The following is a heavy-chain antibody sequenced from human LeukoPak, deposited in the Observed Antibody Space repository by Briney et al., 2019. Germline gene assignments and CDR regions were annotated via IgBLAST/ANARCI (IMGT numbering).Heavy chain of an antibody. CDR2: ISNDGGGT. V-gene: IGHV3-23*01. CDR1: GFIFNNFG. Sequence: GGSLRLSCTASGFIFNNFGLMWVRQAPGKGLEWVSAISNDGGGTTYADFVKGRFTISRDNSKNTLFLQMKSLRAEDTALYYCAKGSSGYFADLWGQGTLVTVSS. CDR3: AKGSSGYFADL. J-gene: IGHJ5*02. D-gene: IGHD3-22*01.